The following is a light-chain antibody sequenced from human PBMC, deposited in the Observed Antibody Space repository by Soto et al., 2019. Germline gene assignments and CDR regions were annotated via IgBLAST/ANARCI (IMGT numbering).Light chain of an antibody. J-gene: IGKJ2*01. CDR2: DAS. CDR1: QSISSW. Sequence: DIQMTQSPSTLSASVGDRVTITCRASQSISSWLAWYQQKPGKAPNLLIYDASSLESGVASRFSGSVSATEFTPSNSSLQPDDCATSYCQQYNSYSPYTFGQGTKLEIK. V-gene: IGKV1-5*01. CDR3: QQYNSYSPYT.